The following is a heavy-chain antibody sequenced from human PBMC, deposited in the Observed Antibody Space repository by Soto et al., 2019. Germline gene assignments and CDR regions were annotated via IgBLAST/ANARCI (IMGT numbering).Heavy chain of an antibody. CDR1: GGSISSSSYY. Sequence: QLQLQESGPGLVKPSETLSLTCTVSGGSISSSSYYWGWIRQPPGKGLEWIGSLYYSGSTYYNPSLKRRVTVSVSTSKYRFTGKWSSVTAADTAVYYCAALEPLRQKKWGGDYWGQGTLVTVSS. D-gene: IGHD1-26*01. V-gene: IGHV4-39*01. J-gene: IGHJ4*02. CDR2: LYYSGST. CDR3: AALEPLRQKKWGGDY.